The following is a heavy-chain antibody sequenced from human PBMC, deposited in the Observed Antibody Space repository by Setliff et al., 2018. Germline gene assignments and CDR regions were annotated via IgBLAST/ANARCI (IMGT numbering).Heavy chain of an antibody. CDR3: VKDMAGSYFDGRFDY. CDR1: GFTFTNYW. Sequence: QSGGSLRLSCAASGFTFTNYWINWVRQAPGKGLEWVANIKQDESDNTGYADSVKGRFTISRDNAKNSLSLQMNSLRVEDTALYYCVKDMAGSYFDGRFDYWGPGTLVTVSS. CDR2: IKQDESDNT. D-gene: IGHD1-26*01. V-gene: IGHV3-7*03. J-gene: IGHJ4*02.